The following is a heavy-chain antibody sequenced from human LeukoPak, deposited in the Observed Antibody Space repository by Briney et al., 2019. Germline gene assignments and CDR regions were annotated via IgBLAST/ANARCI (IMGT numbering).Heavy chain of an antibody. D-gene: IGHD3-3*01. J-gene: IGHJ6*03. CDR1: GGSISSYY. Sequence: SETLSLTCTVSGGSISSYYWSWIRQPPGKGLEWIGYIYYSGSTNYNPSLKSRVTISVDTSKNQFSLKLSSVTAADTAVYYCASITIFGEVQGVPYYMDVWGKGTTVTVSS. CDR2: IYYSGST. CDR3: ASITIFGEVQGVPYYMDV. V-gene: IGHV4-59*08.